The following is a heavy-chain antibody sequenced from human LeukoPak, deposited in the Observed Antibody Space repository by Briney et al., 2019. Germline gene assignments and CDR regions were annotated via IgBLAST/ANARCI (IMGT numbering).Heavy chain of an antibody. CDR1: GFTFSSYA. CDR3: AKEAGSSTAGLRRDY. CDR2: ITRFGSST. J-gene: IGHJ4*02. D-gene: IGHD6-6*01. Sequence: GGSLRLSCAVSGFTFSSYAMTWVRQAPEKGLEWVSTITRFGSSTFYADSVKGRFTISRDNSKNTLYLQMDSLRAEDTAVYYCAKEAGSSTAGLRRDYWGQGTLVTVSS. V-gene: IGHV3-23*01.